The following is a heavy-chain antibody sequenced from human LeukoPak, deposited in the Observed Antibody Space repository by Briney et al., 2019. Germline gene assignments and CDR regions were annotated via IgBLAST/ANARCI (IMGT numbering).Heavy chain of an antibody. CDR1: GFTFSSYA. CDR2: ISGSGGST. J-gene: IGHJ4*02. D-gene: IGHD3-3*01. V-gene: IGHV3-23*01. CDR3: AKRYYDFWSGYYD. Sequence: HPGGSLRLSCAASGFTFSSYAMSWVRQAPGKRLEWVSAISGSGGSTYYADSVKGRFTISRDNSKNTLYLQMNSLRAEDTAVYYCAKRYYDFWSGYYDWGQGTLVTVSS.